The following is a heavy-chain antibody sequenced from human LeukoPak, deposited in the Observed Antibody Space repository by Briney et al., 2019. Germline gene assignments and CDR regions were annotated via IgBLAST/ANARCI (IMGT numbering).Heavy chain of an antibody. V-gene: IGHV6-1*01. J-gene: IGHJ4*02. CDR3: ARDVGTSSWYTFDY. CDR1: GDSVSSNNGA. Sequence: SQTLSLTCGISGDSVSSNNGAWNWIRQSPSRGLEWLGRTYYRSKWYDDYAGSVQGRITISPDTSKNQFSLHLYSVTPEDTAVYYCARDVGTSSWYTFDYWGQGTLVTVSS. D-gene: IGHD6-13*01. CDR2: TYYRSKWYD.